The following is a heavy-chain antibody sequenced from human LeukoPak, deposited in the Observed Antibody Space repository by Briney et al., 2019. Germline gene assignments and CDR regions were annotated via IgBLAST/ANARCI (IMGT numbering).Heavy chain of an antibody. J-gene: IGHJ4*02. Sequence: QPGGSLRLSCSASGFTFSTYAMHWVRQAPGKGLEYVSAISRNGGRTYYADSVKGRFTISRDNSKNTLYLQMSSLRAEDTAVYSCARASGPFDYWGQGTLVTVSS. CDR1: GFTFSTYA. CDR3: ARASGPFDY. CDR2: ISRNGGRT. D-gene: IGHD3-10*01. V-gene: IGHV3-64D*06.